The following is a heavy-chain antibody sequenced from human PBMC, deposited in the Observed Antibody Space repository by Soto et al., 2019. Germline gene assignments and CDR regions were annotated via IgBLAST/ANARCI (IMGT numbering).Heavy chain of an antibody. V-gene: IGHV3-53*01. CDR3: ARIPYDNSGTIFDY. J-gene: IGHJ4*02. CDR2: IYAGTIT. Sequence: LRVSCSGSGITFSIYYMSWVRQSAGKGLEWVSVIYAGTITYYADSVNGRFTIYRDNSKNTLNLEMNSLRVEDTAVYYCARIPYDNSGTIFDYWGQGPLVTVSS. CDR1: GITFSIYY. D-gene: IGHD3-22*01.